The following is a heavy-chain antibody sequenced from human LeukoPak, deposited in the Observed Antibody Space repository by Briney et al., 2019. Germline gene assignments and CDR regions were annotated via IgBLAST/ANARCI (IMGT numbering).Heavy chain of an antibody. CDR2: ISYDGSNK. J-gene: IGHJ4*02. Sequence: PGGSLRLSCAASGFTFSSYAMHWVRQAPGKGLEWVAVISYDGSNKYYADSVKGRFTISRDNSKNTLYLQMNSLRAGDTAVYYCARDALAGPVYSSGWYFYCWGQGTLVTVSS. V-gene: IGHV3-30-3*01. D-gene: IGHD6-19*01. CDR1: GFTFSSYA. CDR3: ARDALAGPVYSSGWYFYC.